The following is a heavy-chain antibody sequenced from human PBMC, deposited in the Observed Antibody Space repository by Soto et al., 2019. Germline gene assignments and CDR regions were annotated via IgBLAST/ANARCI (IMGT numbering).Heavy chain of an antibody. CDR3: ASTSGTGYSRYFYYYMDV. V-gene: IGHV3-66*01. Sequence: GGSLTLSCASIGFPVASRSRRWVVQACRKGLEWVSVIYSGGSTYYADSVKGRFTIFRDNSKNTLYLQMNSLRAEDTAVYYCASTSGTGYSRYFYYYMDVWGKGTTVTVSS. CDR1: GFPVASRS. CDR2: IYSGGST. J-gene: IGHJ6*03. D-gene: IGHD6-13*01.